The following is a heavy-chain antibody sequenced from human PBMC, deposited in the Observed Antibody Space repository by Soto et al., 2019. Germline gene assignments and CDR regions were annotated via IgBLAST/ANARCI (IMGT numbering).Heavy chain of an antibody. CDR1: GGSISSSSYY. V-gene: IGHV4-39*01. D-gene: IGHD2-15*01. J-gene: IGHJ4*02. CDR3: ARVYCSGGSCHDY. CDR2: IYYSGST. Sequence: QLQLQESGPGLVKPSETLSLTCTVSGGSISSSSYYWGWIRQPPGKGLEWIGSIYYSGSTYYNPSLKSRVTISVDTSKNQFSLKLSSVTAADTAVYYCARVYCSGGSCHDYWGQGTLVTVSS.